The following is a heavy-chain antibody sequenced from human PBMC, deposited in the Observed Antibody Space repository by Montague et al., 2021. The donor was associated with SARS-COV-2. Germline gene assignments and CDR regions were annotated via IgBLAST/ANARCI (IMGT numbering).Heavy chain of an antibody. CDR3: ARRAAGSYFYYGVDV. D-gene: IGHD6-13*01. CDR2: IFYTGGT. J-gene: IGHJ6*02. CDR1: GDSINTYY. Sequence: SETLSLTCTVSGDSINTYYWNWIRQPPGKGLEWLGSIFYTGGTNYNPSLKSRVTISLDTSKNQFFLKVTSVTAADTAVYYCARRAAGSYFYYGVDVWGQGTTVTVSS. V-gene: IGHV4-59*12.